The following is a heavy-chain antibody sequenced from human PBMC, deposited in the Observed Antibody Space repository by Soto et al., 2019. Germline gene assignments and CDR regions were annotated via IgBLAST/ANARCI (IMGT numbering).Heavy chain of an antibody. CDR2: IYYSGST. Sequence: QVQLQESGPGLVKPSETLSLTCTVSSGSVSSGSHYWSWIRQPPGKRLEWIGYIYYSGSTNYNPSLKSRVTISADTSKNQFSLKLSSVTAADTAVYFCARGYISSWYWFDHWGRGTLVTVSS. V-gene: IGHV4-61*01. CDR3: ARGYISSWYWFDH. CDR1: SGSVSSGSHY. D-gene: IGHD6-13*01. J-gene: IGHJ2*01.